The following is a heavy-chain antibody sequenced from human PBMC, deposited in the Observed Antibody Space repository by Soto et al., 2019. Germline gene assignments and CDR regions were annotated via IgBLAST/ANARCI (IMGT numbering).Heavy chain of an antibody. V-gene: IGHV4-31*03. J-gene: IGHJ4*02. CDR2: IYYSGST. Sequence: LSLTCTVSGGSISSGGYYWSWVRQHPGKGLEWIGYIYYSGSTYYNPSLKSRVTISVDTSKNQFSLKLSSVTAADTAVYYCARGSLLRFLEWSFDYWGQGTLVTVS. CDR1: GGSISSGGYY. D-gene: IGHD3-3*01. CDR3: ARGSLLRFLEWSFDY.